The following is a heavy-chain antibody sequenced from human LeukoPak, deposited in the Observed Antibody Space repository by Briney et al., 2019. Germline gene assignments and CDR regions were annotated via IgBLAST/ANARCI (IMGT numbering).Heavy chain of an antibody. CDR2: ISSNGGST. CDR3: ARDRYYDSSGPIDY. D-gene: IGHD3-22*01. Sequence: PGGSLRLSCAASGFTFSNHATHWVRQAPGKGLEYVSAISSNGGSTYYANSVKGRFTISRDNSKNTLYLQMDSLRAEDMAVYYCARDRYYDSSGPIDYWGQGTLVTVPS. CDR1: GFTFSNHA. V-gene: IGHV3-64*01. J-gene: IGHJ4*02.